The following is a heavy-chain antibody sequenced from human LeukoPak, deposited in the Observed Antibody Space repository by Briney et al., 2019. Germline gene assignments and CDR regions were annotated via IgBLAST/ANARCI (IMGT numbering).Heavy chain of an antibody. D-gene: IGHD6-6*01. CDR2: IRNKANSYAT. CDR1: GFTFSGSA. Sequence: GGSLRLSCAASGFTFSGSAMHWVRQASGKGLEWVGRIRNKANSYATTYAASVKGRFTISRDDSKNTAYLQMNSLKTEDTAVYYCSTSSSDFGYWGQGTLVTVSS. CDR3: STSSSDFGY. V-gene: IGHV3-73*01. J-gene: IGHJ4*02.